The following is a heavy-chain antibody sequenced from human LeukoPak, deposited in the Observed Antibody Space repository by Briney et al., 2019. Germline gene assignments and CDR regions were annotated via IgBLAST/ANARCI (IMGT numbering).Heavy chain of an antibody. CDR2: ISSSSSYI. CDR1: GFTFSSYS. CDR3: ARGSLPATDFDY. D-gene: IGHD2-2*01. Sequence: PGGSLRLSCAASGFTFSSYSMNWVRQAPGKGLEWVSSISSSSSYIYYADSVKGRFTISRDNAKNSLYLQMNSLRAEDTAVYYCARGSLPATDFDYWGQGTLVTVSS. V-gene: IGHV3-21*01. J-gene: IGHJ4*02.